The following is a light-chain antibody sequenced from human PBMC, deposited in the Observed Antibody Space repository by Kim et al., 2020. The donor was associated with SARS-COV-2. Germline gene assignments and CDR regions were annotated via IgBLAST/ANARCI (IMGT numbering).Light chain of an antibody. V-gene: IGLV2-14*01. Sequence: QSAPTQPASVSGSPGQSITISCTGTSSDVGVYNYVSWYQQHPGKAPKLMIYDVSKRPSGVSNRFSGSKSGNTASLTISGLQAEDEADYYCSSYTSSSTYVFGSGTKVTVL. J-gene: IGLJ1*01. CDR1: SSDVGVYNY. CDR3: SSYTSSSTYV. CDR2: DVS.